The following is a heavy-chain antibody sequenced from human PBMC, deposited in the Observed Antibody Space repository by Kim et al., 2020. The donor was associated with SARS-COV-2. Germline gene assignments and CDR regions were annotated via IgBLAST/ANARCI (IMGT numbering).Heavy chain of an antibody. CDR1: GFTFSSYA. D-gene: IGHD1-26*01. J-gene: IGHJ4*02. CDR2: ISYDGSNK. V-gene: IGHV3-30*04. CDR3: ARDANSGSYLDY. Sequence: GGSLRLSCAVSGFTFSSYAMHWVRQAPGKGLEWVAVISYDGSNKYYADSVKGRFTISRDNSKNTLYLQMNSLRAEDTAVYYCARDANSGSYLDYWGQGT.